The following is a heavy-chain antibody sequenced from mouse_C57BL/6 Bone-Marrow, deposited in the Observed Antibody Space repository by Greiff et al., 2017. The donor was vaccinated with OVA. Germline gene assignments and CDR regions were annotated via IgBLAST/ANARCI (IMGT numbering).Heavy chain of an antibody. J-gene: IGHJ4*01. CDR3: ARLI. Sequence: DVQLQESGGDLVKPGGSLKLSCAASGFTFSSYGMSWVRQTPDKRLEWVATISSGGSYTYYPDSVTGRFTISRDNAKNTLYLQMSSLKSEDTAMYYCARLIWGQGTSVTVSA. V-gene: IGHV5-6*01. CDR1: GFTFSSYG. CDR2: ISSGGSYT.